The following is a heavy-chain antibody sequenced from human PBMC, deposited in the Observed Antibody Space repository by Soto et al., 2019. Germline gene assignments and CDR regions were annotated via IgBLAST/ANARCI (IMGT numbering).Heavy chain of an antibody. CDR2: IKSKTDGGTT. D-gene: IGHD3-9*01. CDR1: GLTFSNAW. V-gene: IGHV3-15*07. CDR3: TTDLPYYDILTGYSDYGMDV. Sequence: GGSPRLSCAASGLTFSNAWMNWVRQAPGKGLEWVGRIKSKTDGGTTDYAAPVKGRFTISRDDSKNTLYLQMNSLKTEDTAVYYCTTDLPYYDILTGYSDYGMDVWGQGTTVTVSS. J-gene: IGHJ6*02.